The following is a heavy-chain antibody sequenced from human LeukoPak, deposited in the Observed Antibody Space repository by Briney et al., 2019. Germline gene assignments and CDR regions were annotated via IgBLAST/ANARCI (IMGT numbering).Heavy chain of an antibody. CDR3: AIISPYYYMDV. J-gene: IGHJ6*03. V-gene: IGHV3-23*01. CDR1: GFTFSSYG. Sequence: GGSLRLSCAASGFTFSSYGMSWVRQAPGKGLEWVSGISGRGDSTYYGDSVQGRFTISRDNSKNTLCLQMSSLRDQNTPIYNCAIISPYYYMDVWGKETTVTVSS. CDR2: ISGRGDST.